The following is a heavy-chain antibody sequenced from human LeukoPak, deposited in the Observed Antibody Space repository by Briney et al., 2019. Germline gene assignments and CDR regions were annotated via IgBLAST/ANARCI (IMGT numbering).Heavy chain of an antibody. CDR1: GASISTGGFY. D-gene: IGHD4-17*01. CDR2: IYYTGSV. Sequence: SQTLSLTCTISGASISTGGFYWTWIRQPPGEGLEWIGYIYYTGSVDYNASLKSRLTISLDTSKNRFSLKLNSVTAADTAVYYCASTPLYGDRNPIDYWGQGTLVTVSS. J-gene: IGHJ4*02. V-gene: IGHV4-31*03. CDR3: ASTPLYGDRNPIDY.